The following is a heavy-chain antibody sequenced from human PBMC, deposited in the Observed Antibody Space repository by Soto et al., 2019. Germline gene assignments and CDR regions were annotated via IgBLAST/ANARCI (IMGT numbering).Heavy chain of an antibody. Sequence: QEELVQSGAEVKKPGSSVNVSCKASGGTFASYSITWVRQAPGQRLEWMGEIIPLLKTANYAQKLQGRVTITGDRATSTVYMALSGLSSDDTAVYYCARDPVDLFGYMDVWGHGTTVTVS. CDR3: ARDPVDLFGYMDV. V-gene: IGHV1-69*06. D-gene: IGHD6-25*01. J-gene: IGHJ6*02. CDR1: GGTFASYS. CDR2: IIPLLKTA.